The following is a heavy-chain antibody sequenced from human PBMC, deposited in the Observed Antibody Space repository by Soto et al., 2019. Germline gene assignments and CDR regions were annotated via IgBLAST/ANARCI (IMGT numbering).Heavy chain of an antibody. J-gene: IGHJ4*02. V-gene: IGHV3-23*01. Sequence: GWSLRLSCAASGFTFSNYAMSWVRQAPGKGLEWVSTISGNGGSTYYADSVKGRFTISRDNSKNMLFLQINSLRDDDSAVYYGDKRPACIITLDYWGQGTPVSVSS. CDR2: ISGNGGST. CDR3: DKRPACIITLDY. D-gene: IGHD2-2*01. CDR1: GFTFSNYA.